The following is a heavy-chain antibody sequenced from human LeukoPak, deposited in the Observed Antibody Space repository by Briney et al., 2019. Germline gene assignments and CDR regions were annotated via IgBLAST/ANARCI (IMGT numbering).Heavy chain of an antibody. CDR3: ARAGYQPLRFDY. Sequence: ASVKVSCKASGYTLTSYAMHWVRQAPGQRLEWMGWINAGNGNTKYSQKFQGRVTITRDTSASTAYMELSSLRSEDTAVYYCARAGYQPLRFDYWGQGTLVTVSS. D-gene: IGHD2-2*01. CDR2: INAGNGNT. V-gene: IGHV1-3*01. CDR1: GYTLTSYA. J-gene: IGHJ4*02.